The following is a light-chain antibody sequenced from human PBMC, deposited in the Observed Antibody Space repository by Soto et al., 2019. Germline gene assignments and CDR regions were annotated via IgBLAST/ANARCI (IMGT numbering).Light chain of an antibody. Sequence: IQMTQSPSTLYASVGDRVTITCRASQSISSWLAWYKQKPGKAPKLLIYKASSLESGVPSRFSGSGSGTEFTLTISSLQPDDFATYYCQQYNSYSQTVGQGTKVEIK. CDR1: QSISSW. CDR2: KAS. J-gene: IGKJ1*01. V-gene: IGKV1-5*03. CDR3: QQYNSYSQT.